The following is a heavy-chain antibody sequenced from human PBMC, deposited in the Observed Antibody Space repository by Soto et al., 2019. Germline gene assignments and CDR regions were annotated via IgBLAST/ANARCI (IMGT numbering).Heavy chain of an antibody. V-gene: IGHV3-74*01. D-gene: IGHD1-26*01. Sequence: GVPLRLSCAASGCDFGSEGMHWVRQAPGKGLVWVSRIDPYETGISYADSVKGRFTISRDNSKSTVYLELNNLSAEDTAVYHCAKNQGVELVPLATVDWFDPWGQGSVVTVFS. CDR2: IDPYETGI. J-gene: IGHJ5*02. CDR3: AKNQGVELVPLATVDWFDP. CDR1: GCDFGSEG.